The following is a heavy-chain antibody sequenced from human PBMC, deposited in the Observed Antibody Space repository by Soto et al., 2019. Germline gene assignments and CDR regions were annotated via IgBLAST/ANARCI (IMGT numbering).Heavy chain of an antibody. CDR3: ARFRGDGYDNF. D-gene: IGHD3-22*01. J-gene: IGHJ4*02. CDR1: GFTLSDYY. Sequence: QVQLVESGGGLVKPGGSLRLSCAASGFTLSDYYMTWIRQAPGKGLELVSDISISGTTIHYADSVRGRFTISRDNAKNSLWLQMTTLRAEATAVYYCARFRGDGYDNFWGQGTLVTVSS. CDR2: ISISGTTI. V-gene: IGHV3-11*01.